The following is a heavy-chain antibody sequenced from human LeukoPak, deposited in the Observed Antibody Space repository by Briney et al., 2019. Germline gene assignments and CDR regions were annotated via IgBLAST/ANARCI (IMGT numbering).Heavy chain of an antibody. J-gene: IGHJ4*02. D-gene: IGHD1-26*01. CDR1: GFTVSSNY. V-gene: IGHV3-53*01. CDR2: IYSGGST. Sequence: PGGSLRLSCAASGFTVSSNYMSWVRQAPGKGLEWVSVIYSGGSTYYADSVKGRFTISRDNSKNTLYLQMNSLRAEDTAVYYCARDPGDSGSYGYSFDYWGQGTLVTVSS. CDR3: ARDPGDSGSYGYSFDY.